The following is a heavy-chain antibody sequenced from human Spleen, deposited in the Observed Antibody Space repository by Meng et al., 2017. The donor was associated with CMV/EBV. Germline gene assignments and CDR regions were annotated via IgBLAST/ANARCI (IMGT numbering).Heavy chain of an antibody. V-gene: IGHV1-2*02. CDR3: ARDGSPHGMDV. CDR1: GYTFTYYY. J-gene: IGHJ6*02. D-gene: IGHD1-26*01. Sequence: ASVKVSRKTSGYTFTYYYIHWVRQAPGQGLEWMGWINPNSGGTNYAPRFQGRVTMTSDTPITTAYLELSRLSSDDTAVYYCARDGSPHGMDVWGQGATVTVSS. CDR2: INPNSGGT.